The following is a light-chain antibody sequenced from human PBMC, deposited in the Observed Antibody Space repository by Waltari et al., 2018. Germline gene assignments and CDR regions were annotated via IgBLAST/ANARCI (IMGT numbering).Light chain of an antibody. CDR3: QQRTSWAT. Sequence: EIVLTQSPATLSLSPGESAPLSCRASQSVSRYLAWYQQKPGQGPRLLVSDASNRATGIPARFSGSGSGTDFSRTISSLEPEDLAVYYWQQRTSWATFGPGTKVDIK. V-gene: IGKV3-11*01. CDR1: QSVSRY. CDR2: DAS. J-gene: IGKJ3*01.